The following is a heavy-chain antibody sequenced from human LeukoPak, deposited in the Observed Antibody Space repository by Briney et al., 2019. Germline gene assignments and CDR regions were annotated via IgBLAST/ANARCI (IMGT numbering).Heavy chain of an antibody. CDR2: IRSSSSYI. Sequence: PGGSLRLSCAASGVTFSSYSMNWVRQAPGKGLEWVSSIRSSSSYIYYADSVKGRFTISRDNAKNSLYLQMNSLRAEDTAVYYCASPYGSGLDYWGQGTLVTVSS. D-gene: IGHD3-10*01. CDR1: GVTFSSYS. V-gene: IGHV3-21*01. CDR3: ASPYGSGLDY. J-gene: IGHJ4*02.